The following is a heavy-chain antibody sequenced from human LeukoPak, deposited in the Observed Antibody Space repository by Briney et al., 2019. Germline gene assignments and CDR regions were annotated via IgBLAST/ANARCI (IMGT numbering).Heavy chain of an antibody. V-gene: IGHV3-53*01. D-gene: IGHD1-26*01. CDR3: AREKEQGDAFDI. CDR1: GFTVSSSY. CDR2: IYSGGSA. J-gene: IGHJ3*02. Sequence: PGGSLRLSCAASGFTVSSSYMSWVRQAPGKGLEWVSVIYSGGSAYYADSVKGRFTISRDNSKNTLYLQMNSLRAEDTAVYYCAREKEQGDAFDIWGQGTMVTVSS.